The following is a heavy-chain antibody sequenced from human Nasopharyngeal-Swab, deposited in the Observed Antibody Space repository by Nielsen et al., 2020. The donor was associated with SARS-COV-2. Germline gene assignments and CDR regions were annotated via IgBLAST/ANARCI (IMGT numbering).Heavy chain of an antibody. CDR1: SYTFTDYY. V-gene: IGHV1-2*06. D-gene: IGHD2-21*01. CDR2: ISAASGGT. J-gene: IGHJ5*02. Sequence: ASVKVSCKSSSYTFTDYYIHWVRQAPGQGPEWMGRISAASGGTNYAQIFRGRVTVTRDTSTSTTYMELTNLRSDDTATYYCARSCGTVGCPFDPWGQGTLVTVSS. CDR3: ARSCGTVGCPFDP.